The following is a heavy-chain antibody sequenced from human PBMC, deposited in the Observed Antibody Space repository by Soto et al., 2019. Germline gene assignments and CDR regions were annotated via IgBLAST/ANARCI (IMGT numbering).Heavy chain of an antibody. CDR2: IYHSGST. V-gene: IGHV4-39*07. J-gene: IGHJ5*02. Sequence: SETLSLTSTVSGGSINSTGSYCRWILQAPQKGLEWIGYIYHSGSTYYNPSLKSRVTISVDRSKNQFSLKLSSVTAADTAVYYCARVPSPWGQGTLVTVS. CDR1: GGSINSTGSY. CDR3: ARVPSP.